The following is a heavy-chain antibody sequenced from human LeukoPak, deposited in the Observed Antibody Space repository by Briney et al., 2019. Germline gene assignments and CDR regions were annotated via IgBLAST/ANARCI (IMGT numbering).Heavy chain of an antibody. CDR1: GASMTNYY. D-gene: IGHD3-22*01. Sequence: PSETLSLTCTVSGASMTNYYWSWIRQPAGKGLEWIGRFYTSGDTNYNPSLKSRVTMSVDTSKNQFSLKLSSVTAADTAVYYCARDRGYYDSSGYPHYYYYYGMDVWGQGTTVTVSS. J-gene: IGHJ6*02. CDR2: FYTSGDT. CDR3: ARDRGYYDSSGYPHYYYYYGMDV. V-gene: IGHV4-4*07.